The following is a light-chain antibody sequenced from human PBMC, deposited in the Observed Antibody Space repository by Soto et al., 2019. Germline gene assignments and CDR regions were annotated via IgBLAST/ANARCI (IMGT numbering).Light chain of an antibody. CDR2: GDN. CDR3: QSYDISLHNYV. CDR1: TSNIGAPYD. J-gene: IGLJ1*01. V-gene: IGLV1-40*01. Sequence: QSVLTQPPSVSGAPGQRDSISCTGSTSNIGAPYDVHWYQHLPGAAPKLLIYGDNNRPSGVPDRFSGSKSGTSASLAITSLQAEDEADYYCQSYDISLHNYVFGTGTKVTVL.